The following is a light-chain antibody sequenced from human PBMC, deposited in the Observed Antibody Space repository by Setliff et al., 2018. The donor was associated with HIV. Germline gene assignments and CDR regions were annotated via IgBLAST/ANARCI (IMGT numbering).Light chain of an antibody. CDR3: AAWHDSLNRYV. J-gene: IGLJ1*01. CDR2: MND. Sequence: QSVLTQPPSASGTPGQRVTISRPGSSSNIGSNTVNWYQQLPGTAPKLLIYMNDQRPSGVPDRFTGSKSGTSGSLAISGLQSEDEADYYCAAWHDSLNRYVFGTGTKVTVL. CDR1: SSNIGSNT. V-gene: IGLV1-44*01.